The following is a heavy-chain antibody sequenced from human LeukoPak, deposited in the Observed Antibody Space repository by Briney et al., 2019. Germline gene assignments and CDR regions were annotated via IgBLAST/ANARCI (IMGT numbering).Heavy chain of an antibody. Sequence: PSGGSLRLSCAASGFTFSSYGMSWVRQAPGKGLEWVSAISGSGGSTYYADSVKGRFTISRENSKNTLYLQMNSLRAEDTAVYYCAKDSAKKYDDYWGQGTLVTVSS. CDR3: AKDSAKKYDDY. V-gene: IGHV3-23*01. CDR2: ISGSGGST. CDR1: GFTFSSYG. D-gene: IGHD2/OR15-2a*01. J-gene: IGHJ4*02.